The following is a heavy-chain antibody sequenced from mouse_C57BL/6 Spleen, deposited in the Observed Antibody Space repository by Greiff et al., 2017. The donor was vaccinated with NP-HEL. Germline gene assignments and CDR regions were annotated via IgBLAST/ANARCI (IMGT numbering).Heavy chain of an antibody. CDR2: IYPGSGST. CDR3: ARGLRPSYAMDY. V-gene: IGHV1-55*01. D-gene: IGHD3-2*02. Sequence: VQLQQPGAELVKPGASVTMSCKASGYTFTSYWITWVKQRPGQGLEWIGDIYPGSGSTNYNEKFKSKATLTVDTSSSTAYMQLSSLTSEDSAVYYCARGLRPSYAMDYWGQGTSVTVSS. CDR1: GYTFTSYW. J-gene: IGHJ4*01.